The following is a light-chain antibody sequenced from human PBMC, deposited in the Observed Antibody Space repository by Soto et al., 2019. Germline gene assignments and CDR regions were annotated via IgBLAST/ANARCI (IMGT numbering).Light chain of an antibody. Sequence: SALAQPASVSGSLGQSITISCTGTTRDIAGYNYISWYQQLPGKAPKLMIYQVTIRPSGISNRFSSSKSGNTASLTISGLQAEDEADYYCTSFSSSISLYVFGTGTKVTVL. V-gene: IGLV2-14*01. J-gene: IGLJ1*01. CDR3: TSFSSSISLYV. CDR1: TRDIAGYNY. CDR2: QVT.